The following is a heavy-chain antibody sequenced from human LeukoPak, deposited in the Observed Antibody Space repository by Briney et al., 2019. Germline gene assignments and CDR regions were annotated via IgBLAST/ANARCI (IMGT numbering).Heavy chain of an antibody. CDR2: IWSDATNE. J-gene: IGHJ5*02. D-gene: IGHD4-11*01. CDR1: GFTFSHFV. Sequence: GGSLRLSYEASGFTFSHFVMHWVRQAPGKGLEWVAVIWSDATNEYYADSVKGRFTISRDKFKRTVSLEMNSLRAEDTAVYYCAKDAQRGFDESNSIEHWGQGSLVIVSS. V-gene: IGHV3-33*03. CDR3: AKDAQRGFDESNSIEH.